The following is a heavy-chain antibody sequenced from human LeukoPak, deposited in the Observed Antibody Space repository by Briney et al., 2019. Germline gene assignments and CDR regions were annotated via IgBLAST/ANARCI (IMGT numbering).Heavy chain of an antibody. CDR3: ASTPGDPNLERLGLYYYGMDV. J-gene: IGHJ6*02. CDR2: ISGSGGST. V-gene: IGHV3-23*01. D-gene: IGHD2-21*02. CDR1: GFIFSSYA. Sequence: PGGSLRLSCAASGFIFSSYAMSWVRQAPGKGLEWVSAISGSGGSTYYADSVKGRFTISRDNAKNSLYLQMNSLRAEDTAVYYCASTPGDPNLERLGLYYYGMDVWGQGTTVTVSS.